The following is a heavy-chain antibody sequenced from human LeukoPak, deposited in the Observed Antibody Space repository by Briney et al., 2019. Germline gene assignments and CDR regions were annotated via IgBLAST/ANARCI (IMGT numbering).Heavy chain of an antibody. Sequence: GGSLRLSCAASGFTFSSYWMSWVRQAPGKGREWVANIKQDGSEKYYVDSVKGRFTISRDNAKNSLYLQMNSLRAEDTAVYYCASIAAAGTEEFDYWGQGTLVTVSS. V-gene: IGHV3-7*01. J-gene: IGHJ4*02. D-gene: IGHD6-13*01. CDR1: GFTFSSYW. CDR2: IKQDGSEK. CDR3: ASIAAAGTEEFDY.